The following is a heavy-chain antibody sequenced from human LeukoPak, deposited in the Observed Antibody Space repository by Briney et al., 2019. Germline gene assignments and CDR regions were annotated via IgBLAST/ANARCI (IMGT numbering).Heavy chain of an antibody. Sequence: KPSETLSLTCTVSGGSISSSSYYWGWIRQPPGKGLEWIGSIYYSGSTYYNPSLKSRVTISVDTSKNQFSLKLSSVTAADTAVYYCARAANWGVNYYFDYWGQGTLVTVSS. D-gene: IGHD7-27*01. J-gene: IGHJ4*02. V-gene: IGHV4-39*07. CDR2: IYYSGST. CDR3: ARAANWGVNYYFDY. CDR1: GGSISSSSYY.